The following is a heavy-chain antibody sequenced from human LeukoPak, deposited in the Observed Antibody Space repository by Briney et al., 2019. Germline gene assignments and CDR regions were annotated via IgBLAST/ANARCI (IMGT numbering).Heavy chain of an antibody. Sequence: PGGSLRLSCAASGFTFSSYGMHWVRQAPGKGLEWVAVISYDGSNKYYADSVKGRFTISRDNSKNTLYLQMNSLRAEDTAVYYCARDSLAAAGTSPLDYWGQGTLVTVSS. CDR1: GFTFSSYG. D-gene: IGHD6-13*01. J-gene: IGHJ4*02. CDR2: ISYDGSNK. CDR3: ARDSLAAAGTSPLDY. V-gene: IGHV3-30*03.